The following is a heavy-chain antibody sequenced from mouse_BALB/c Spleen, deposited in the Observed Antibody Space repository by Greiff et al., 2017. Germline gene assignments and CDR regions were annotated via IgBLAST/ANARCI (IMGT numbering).Heavy chain of an antibody. CDR1: GFTFSSFG. J-gene: IGHJ3*01. CDR2: ISSGSSTI. D-gene: IGHD2-10*02. CDR3: ARGWYGNFWFAY. Sequence: EVQLVEFGGGLVQPGGSRKLSCAASGFTFSSFGMHWVRQAPEKGLEWVAYISSGSSTIYYADTVKGRFTISRDNPKNTLFLQMTSLRSEDTAMYYCARGWYGNFWFAYWGQGTLVTVSA. V-gene: IGHV5-17*02.